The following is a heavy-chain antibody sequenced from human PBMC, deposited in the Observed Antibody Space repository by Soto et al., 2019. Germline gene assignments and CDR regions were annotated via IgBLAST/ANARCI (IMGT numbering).Heavy chain of an antibody. CDR3: ARTVLRFYPYHYSGMDV. V-gene: IGHV4-34*12. Sequence: QVQLQQWGAGLLKPSQTLSLTCGVRGGAVSGSDWSWVRQTPGQGLEWIGEVIHTGSTNYNPSLKSRVTISVDTSKTHFSLNLTSVTAAATGVYYGARTVLRFYPYHYSGMDVWGQGTAVTVTS. CDR1: GGAVSGSD. J-gene: IGHJ6*02. D-gene: IGHD3-3*01. CDR2: VIHTGST.